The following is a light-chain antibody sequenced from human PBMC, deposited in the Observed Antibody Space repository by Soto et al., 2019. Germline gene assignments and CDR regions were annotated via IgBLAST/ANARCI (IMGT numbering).Light chain of an antibody. J-gene: IGKJ2*01. CDR1: QGLVYSDGNTY. V-gene: IGKV2-30*01. Sequence: DVVMTQSPVSLPVTLGQPASIYCRSSQGLVYSDGNTYLSWFHQRPGQSPRRLIYQVSNRDSGVPDRFSGSGSGTDFTMMISRVEAEDFGVYYCLQGTHWPYTFGQGTKLEIK. CDR3: LQGTHWPYT. CDR2: QVS.